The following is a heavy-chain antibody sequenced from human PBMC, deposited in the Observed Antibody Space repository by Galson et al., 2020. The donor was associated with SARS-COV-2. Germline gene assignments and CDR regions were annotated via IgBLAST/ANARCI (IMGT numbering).Heavy chain of an antibody. J-gene: IGHJ4*02. CDR3: AREGAVATLIDY. CDR1: GFTFSSYA. Sequence: GESLKISCAASGFTFSSYAMHWVRQAPGKGLEWVAVISYDGSNKYYADSVKGRFTISRDNSKNTLYLQMNSLRAEDTAVYYCAREGAVATLIDYWGQGTL. CDR2: ISYDGSNK. D-gene: IGHD5-12*01. V-gene: IGHV3-30*04.